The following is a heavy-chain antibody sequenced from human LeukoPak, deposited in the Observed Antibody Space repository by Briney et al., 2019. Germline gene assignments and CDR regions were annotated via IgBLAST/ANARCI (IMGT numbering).Heavy chain of an antibody. Sequence: GRSLRLSCAASGFTFSRYAMHWVRQAPGKGLEWVAVISYDGSNKYYADSVKGRFTISRDNSKNTLYLQMNSLRAEDTAVYYCARYYYGLHWGQGTLVTVSS. CDR2: ISYDGSNK. CDR3: ARYYYGLH. J-gene: IGHJ4*02. V-gene: IGHV3-30*04. D-gene: IGHD3-10*01. CDR1: GFTFSRYA.